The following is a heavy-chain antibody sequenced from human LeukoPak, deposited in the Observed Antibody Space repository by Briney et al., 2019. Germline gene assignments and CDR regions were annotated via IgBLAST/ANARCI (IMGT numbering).Heavy chain of an antibody. CDR2: ISGSGGNT. D-gene: IGHD6-19*01. CDR3: AKPVGGLVQYYGMDV. J-gene: IGHJ6*02. CDR1: GFTFSSYV. V-gene: IGHV3-23*01. Sequence: PGGSLRLSCAASGFTFSSYVMSWVRQAPGKGLEWVSGISGSGGNTYYADSVKGRFTISRDNSKNTLYLQMNSLRAEDTAVYHCAKPVGGLVQYYGMDVWGQGTTVTVSS.